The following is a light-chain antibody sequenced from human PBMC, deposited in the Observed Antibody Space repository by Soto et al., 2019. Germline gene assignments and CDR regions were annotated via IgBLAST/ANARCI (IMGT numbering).Light chain of an antibody. CDR3: QQSHSTPPT. Sequence: DIQMTQSPSSLSASVRDRVIITCRASQSISSYLNWYQQKPGKPPKLLIYAASSLQSGVPSRFSGSGSGTDFTLTISSLQPEDFASYYCQQSHSTPPTFGQGTRWIS. J-gene: IGKJ1*01. V-gene: IGKV1-39*01. CDR1: QSISSY. CDR2: AAS.